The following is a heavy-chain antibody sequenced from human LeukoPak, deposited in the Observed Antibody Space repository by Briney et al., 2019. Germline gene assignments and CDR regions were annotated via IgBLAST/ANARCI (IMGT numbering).Heavy chain of an antibody. CDR1: GASISSHY. D-gene: IGHD3/OR15-3a*01. Sequence: SETLSLTCAVSGASISSHYWSWIRQPPGKGLGWIGDTSGSLSDNPSLKSRVAVSVDPSQNQVSLSLTSVTAADTAVYYCARVLAIFGLDTTDFYMDVWGKGTTVTVSS. CDR2: TSGSL. J-gene: IGHJ6*03. CDR3: ARVLAIFGLDTTDFYMDV. V-gene: IGHV4-59*11.